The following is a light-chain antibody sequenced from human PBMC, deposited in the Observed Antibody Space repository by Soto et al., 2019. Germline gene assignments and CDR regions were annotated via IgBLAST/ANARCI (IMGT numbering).Light chain of an antibody. CDR3: ASYLGGDTLV. V-gene: IGLV2-8*01. J-gene: IGLJ2*01. Sequence: QSALTQPPSASGSPGQSVTISCTGTSSDVGGYNYVSWYQQHPGQAPNLLIYEVDKWPSGVPDRFSGSKSGNTASLTVSGLQAEDEADYYCASYLGGDTLVFGGGTKLTVL. CDR2: EVD. CDR1: SSDVGGYNY.